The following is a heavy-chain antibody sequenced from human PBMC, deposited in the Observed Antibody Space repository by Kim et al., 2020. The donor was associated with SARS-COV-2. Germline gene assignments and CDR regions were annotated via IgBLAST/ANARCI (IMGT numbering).Heavy chain of an antibody. D-gene: IGHD2-15*01. V-gene: IGHV1-3*01. Sequence: ASVKVSCKASGYSFSRYAIHWMRQAPGQRLEWMGWIDAGAGNTKYSQRFQGRVTITRDTSASTVYMEMSSLTSEDTAIYYCARGWSATGIDPWGQGTVVTVSS. CDR2: IDAGAGNT. J-gene: IGHJ5*02. CDR1: GYSFSRYA. CDR3: ARGWSATGIDP.